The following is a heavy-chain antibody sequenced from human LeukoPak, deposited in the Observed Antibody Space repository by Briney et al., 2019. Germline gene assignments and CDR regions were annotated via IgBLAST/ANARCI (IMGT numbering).Heavy chain of an antibody. D-gene: IGHD2-2*01. CDR1: GFTLSNYW. Sequence: PGGSLRLSCAASGFTLSNYWMSWVRQAPGKGLEWVADIKEEGRTTYYVDSVKGRFTISRDSAKNTLYLQMNSLRAEDTAVYYCARDSPAGTSWRSEPTFDYWGQGTLVTVTS. CDR3: ARDSPAGTSWRSEPTFDY. V-gene: IGHV3-7*04. CDR2: IKEEGRTT. J-gene: IGHJ4*02.